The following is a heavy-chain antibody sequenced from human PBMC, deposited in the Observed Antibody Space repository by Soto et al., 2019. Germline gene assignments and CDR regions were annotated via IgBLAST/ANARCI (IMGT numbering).Heavy chain of an antibody. J-gene: IGHJ3*02. D-gene: IGHD2-2*01. CDR3: AREEPAATDAFDI. V-gene: IGHV1-69*13. Sequence: ASVKVSCKASGGTFSSYGFSWVRQAPGQGLEWMGGIIPIFGTTNYAQKFQGRVTLTADESTSTAYMELSSLRSEDTAVYYCAREEPAATDAFDIWGQGTMVTVSS. CDR1: GGTFSSYG. CDR2: IIPIFGTT.